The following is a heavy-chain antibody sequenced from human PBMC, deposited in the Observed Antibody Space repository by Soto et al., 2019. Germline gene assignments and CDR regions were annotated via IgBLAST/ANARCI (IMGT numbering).Heavy chain of an antibody. D-gene: IGHD7-27*01. Sequence: SETLSLTCTVSGGSISSYYWSWIRQPPGKGLEWIGYIYYSGSTNYNPSLKSRVTISVDTSKNQFSLKLSSVTAADTAVYYCARDILGHSDWFDPWGQGTLVTVSS. J-gene: IGHJ5*02. CDR3: ARDILGHSDWFDP. CDR1: GGSISSYY. V-gene: IGHV4-59*01. CDR2: IYYSGST.